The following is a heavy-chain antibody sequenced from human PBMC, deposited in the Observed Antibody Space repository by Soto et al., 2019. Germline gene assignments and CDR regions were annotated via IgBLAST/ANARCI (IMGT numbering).Heavy chain of an antibody. CDR2: ISSSSSTI. V-gene: IGHV3-48*02. D-gene: IGHD2-2*01. CDR1: GFTFSSYS. J-gene: IGHJ6*02. Sequence: EVQLVESGGGLVQPGGSLRLSCAASGFTFSSYSMNWVRQAPGKGLEWVSYISSSSSTIYYADSVKGRFTISRDNAKNSLYLQMNSLRDEDTAVCYCARDFGDIVVVPAADSEGYYYYYGMDVWGQGTTVTVSS. CDR3: ARDFGDIVVVPAADSEGYYYYYGMDV.